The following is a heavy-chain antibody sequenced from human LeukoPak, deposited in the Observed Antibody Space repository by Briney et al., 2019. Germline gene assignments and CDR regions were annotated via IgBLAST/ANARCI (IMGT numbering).Heavy chain of an antibody. CDR1: GFTFSSYE. D-gene: IGHD6-13*01. CDR2: IQYDGSKT. J-gene: IGHJ4*02. V-gene: IGHV3-30*02. Sequence: GSLRLSCAASGFTFSSYEMNWVRQTPGKGLEWVAFIQYDGSKTYYTDSVKGRFTISRDNSKNTLWLQMNSLRPEDTALYYCSPLVPFDYWGQGTLVTVSS. CDR3: SPLVPFDY.